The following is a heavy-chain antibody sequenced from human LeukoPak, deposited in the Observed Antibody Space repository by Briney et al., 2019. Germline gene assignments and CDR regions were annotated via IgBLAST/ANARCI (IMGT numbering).Heavy chain of an antibody. CDR1: GGSISSSSYY. V-gene: IGHV4-39*01. D-gene: IGHD2-15*01. CDR3: ARQAGYCSGGSCLEVSWFDP. CDR2: IYYSGST. Sequence: SETLSLTCTVSGGSISSSSYYWGWIRQPPGKGLEWIGSIYYSGSTYYNPSLKSRVTISVDASKNQFSLKLSSVTAADTAVYYCARQAGYCSGGSCLEVSWFDPWGQGTLVTVSS. J-gene: IGHJ5*02.